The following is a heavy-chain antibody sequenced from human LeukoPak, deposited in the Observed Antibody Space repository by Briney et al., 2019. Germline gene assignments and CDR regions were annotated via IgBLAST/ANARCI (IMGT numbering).Heavy chain of an antibody. CDR2: TYYRSKWFN. CDR3: ARTGFSFGAFDI. D-gene: IGHD5-18*01. CDR1: GDSVSSNSGV. V-gene: IGHV6-1*01. J-gene: IGHJ3*02. Sequence: SQTLSLTCAISGDSVSSNSGVWNWIRQSPSRGLEWLGRTYYRSKWFNDYAVSVKSRIAINPDTSKNQFSLQLNSVTPEDTAVYYCARTGFSFGAFDIWGQGTMVTVSS.